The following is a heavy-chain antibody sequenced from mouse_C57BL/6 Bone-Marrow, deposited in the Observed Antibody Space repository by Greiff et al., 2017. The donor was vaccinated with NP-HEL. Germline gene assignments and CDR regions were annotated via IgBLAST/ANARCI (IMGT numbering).Heavy chain of an antibody. CDR1: GYTFTSYW. V-gene: IGHV1-69*01. Sequence: QVQLKQPGAELVMPGASVKLSCKASGYTFTSYWMHWVKQRPGQGLEWIGEIDPSDSYTNYNQKFKGKSTLTVDKSSSTAYMQPSSLTSEDSAVYYCAAMDYWGQGTSVTGSS. CDR2: IDPSDSYT. J-gene: IGHJ4*01. CDR3: AAMDY.